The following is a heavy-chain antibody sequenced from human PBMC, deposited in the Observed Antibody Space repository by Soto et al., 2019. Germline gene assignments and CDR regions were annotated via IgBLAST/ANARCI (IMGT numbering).Heavy chain of an antibody. CDR1: GGSISSGDYY. CDR2: IYYSGST. Sequence: QVQLQESGPGLVKPSQTLSLTCTVSGGSISSGDYYWSWIRQPPGKGLEWIGYIYYSGSTYYNPCLNSRVTISVDTSKNQFSLKLSSVTAADTAVYYCARERPDGARLAPWGQGTLVTVSS. CDR3: ARERPDGARLAP. V-gene: IGHV4-30-4*01. J-gene: IGHJ5*02. D-gene: IGHD6-6*01.